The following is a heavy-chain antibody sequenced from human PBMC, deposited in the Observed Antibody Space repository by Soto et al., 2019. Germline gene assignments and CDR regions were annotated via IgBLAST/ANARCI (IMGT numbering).Heavy chain of an antibody. CDR1: GFTFNAYS. Sequence: DVQLLESGGSLVQPGGSLRLSCAASGFTFNAYSLSWVRQAPGKGLEWVSAISTTGGSTYYADSVKGRFTISRDNSQNALSLQMSSLRAEDTAVYFCARPDGSCDRFRYWGQGSLVTVSP. CDR2: ISTTGGST. V-gene: IGHV3-23*01. D-gene: IGHD3-10*01. J-gene: IGHJ4*02. CDR3: ARPDGSCDRFRY.